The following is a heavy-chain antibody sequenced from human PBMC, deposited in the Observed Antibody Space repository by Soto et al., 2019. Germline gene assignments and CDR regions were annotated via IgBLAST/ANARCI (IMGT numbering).Heavy chain of an antibody. D-gene: IGHD3-9*01. CDR1: GGSISSGDYY. CDR2: IYYSGST. Sequence: QVQLQESGPGLVKPSQTLSLTCTVSGGSISSGDYYWSWIRQPPGKGLEWIGYIYYSGSTYYNPSLKSRVTISVDTSTNHFSLKLSSVTAADTAVYYCARDHYVYDILTGYGYYYGMDVWGQGTTVTVSS. CDR3: ARDHYVYDILTGYGYYYGMDV. J-gene: IGHJ6*02. V-gene: IGHV4-30-4*01.